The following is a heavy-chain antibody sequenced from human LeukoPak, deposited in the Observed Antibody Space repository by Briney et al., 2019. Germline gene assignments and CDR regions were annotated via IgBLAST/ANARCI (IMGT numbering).Heavy chain of an antibody. J-gene: IGHJ4*02. V-gene: IGHV4-34*01. CDR1: GGSFSGYY. D-gene: IGHD6-6*01. CDR3: AREYSSSEGYFDY. CDR2: INHSGST. Sequence: SETLSLTCAVYGGSFSGYYWSWIRQPPGKGLEWIGEINHSGSTNYNPSLKSRVTISVDTSKNQFSLKLSSVTAADTAVYYCAREYSSSEGYFDYWGQGTLVTVFS.